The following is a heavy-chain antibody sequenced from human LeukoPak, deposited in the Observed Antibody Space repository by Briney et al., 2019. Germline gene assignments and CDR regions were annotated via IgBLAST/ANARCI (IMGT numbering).Heavy chain of an antibody. D-gene: IGHD2-15*01. CDR2: IYYSGST. V-gene: IGHV4-59*01. CDR3: ARSVYSGDWFDP. Sequence: SETLSLTCTVSGGSISSYYWSWIRQPPGKGLEWIGYIYYSGSTNYNPSLKSRVTISVDTSKNQLSLKLSSVTAADTAVYYCARSVYSGDWFDPWGQGTLVTVSS. J-gene: IGHJ5*02. CDR1: GGSISSYY.